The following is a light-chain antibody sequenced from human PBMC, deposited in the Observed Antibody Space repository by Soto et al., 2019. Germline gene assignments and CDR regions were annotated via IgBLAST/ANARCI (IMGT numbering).Light chain of an antibody. CDR2: GNT. V-gene: IGLV1-40*01. Sequence: QSALTQPPSMSGAPGQRVTISCTGGSSNIGAGYDVHWYQHLPGTAPKLLIYGNTNRPSGVPDRFSGSKSGTSASLAITGLQAEDEADYYCQSHDSSLNSWVFGGGTKLTVL. CDR3: QSHDSSLNSWV. J-gene: IGLJ3*02. CDR1: SSNIGAGYD.